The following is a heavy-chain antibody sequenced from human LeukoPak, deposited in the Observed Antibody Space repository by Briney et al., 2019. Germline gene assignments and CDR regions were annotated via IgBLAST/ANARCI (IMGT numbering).Heavy chain of an antibody. D-gene: IGHD6-19*01. J-gene: IGHJ4*02. CDR2: INHSGST. CDR1: GGSFSGYY. V-gene: IGHV4-34*01. CDR3: ARDRTIAVAGTLDY. Sequence: SETLSLTCAVYGGSFSGYYWSWIRQPPGKGLEWIGEINHSGSTNYNPSLKSRVTISVDTSKNQFSLKLSSVTAADTAVYYCARDRTIAVAGTLDYWGQGTLVTVSS.